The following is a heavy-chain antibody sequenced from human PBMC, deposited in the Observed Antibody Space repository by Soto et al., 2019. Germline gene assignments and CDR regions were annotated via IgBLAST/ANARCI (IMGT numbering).Heavy chain of an antibody. Sequence: EVQLVESGGGLVQPEGSLKLSCAASGFTFSGSAMHWIRQAPGKGLEWVGRIRSKANSYATSYAASVQGRFTVSRDDSKNTAYLQMNSLKTEDTAVYYCARQVRDAYNVEGCYDYWGQGTLVIVSS. D-gene: IGHD3-10*01. J-gene: IGHJ4*02. CDR3: ARQVRDAYNVEGCYDY. CDR2: IRSKANSYAT. V-gene: IGHV3-73*01. CDR1: GFTFSGSA.